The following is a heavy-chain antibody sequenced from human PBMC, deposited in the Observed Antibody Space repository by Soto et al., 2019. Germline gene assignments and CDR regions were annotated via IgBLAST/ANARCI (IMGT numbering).Heavy chain of an antibody. J-gene: IGHJ4*02. CDR1: GGSVTSGGFY. Sequence: PSETLSLTCSLSGGSVTSGGFYWSWIRQPPGKGLEWIGYTSRTTSKNPSLKSRVTLSLDTSKNQFSLKLTSVTAADTAVYFCARENDYGDARFDFWGQGTLVTVSS. CDR3: ARENDYGDARFDF. CDR2: TSRTT. V-gene: IGHV4-61*08. D-gene: IGHD4-17*01.